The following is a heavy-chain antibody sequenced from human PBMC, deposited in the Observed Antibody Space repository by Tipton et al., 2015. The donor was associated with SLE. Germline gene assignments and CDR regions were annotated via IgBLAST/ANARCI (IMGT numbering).Heavy chain of an antibody. V-gene: IGHV3-74*01. Sequence: SLRLSCAASGFPFNTYWMNWVRQVPGKGLVWVSRINSDGSNTNYADSAKGRFTISRDNAKNTLYLQMNSLRAEDTAVYYCVRGALGDWYFDLWGRGALVTVSS. D-gene: IGHD3-16*01. CDR1: GFPFNTYW. J-gene: IGHJ2*01. CDR3: VRGALGDWYFDL. CDR2: INSDGSNT.